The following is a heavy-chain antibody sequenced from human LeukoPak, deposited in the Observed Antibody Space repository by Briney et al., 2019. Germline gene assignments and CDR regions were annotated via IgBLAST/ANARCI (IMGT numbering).Heavy chain of an antibody. V-gene: IGHV4-59*04. CDR3: AKLTCSSTFCPLDY. J-gene: IGHJ4*02. CDR1: GFTFSDFY. D-gene: IGHD2-2*01. CDR2: VSYSGTT. Sequence: GSLRLSCAASGFTFSDFYMSWIRQPPGKGLEWIGTVSYSGTTYYSPSLKSRVTISVDTSKNQFSLRLTSVTAADTALYYCAKLTCSSTFCPLDYWGQGTLVTVSS.